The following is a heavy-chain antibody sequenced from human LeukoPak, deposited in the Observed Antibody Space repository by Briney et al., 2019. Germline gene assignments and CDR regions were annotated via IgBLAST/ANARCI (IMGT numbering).Heavy chain of an antibody. Sequence: GGSLRLSCAASGFTFSGSAMHWVRQASGKGLEWVGRIRSKANSYATAYAASVKGSFTISRDDSKNTAYMQMNSLKTEDTAVYYCTSRPPTGFFDYWGQGTLVTVSS. V-gene: IGHV3-73*01. J-gene: IGHJ4*02. CDR3: TSRPPTGFFDY. CDR1: GFTFSGSA. D-gene: IGHD4-11*01. CDR2: IRSKANSYAT.